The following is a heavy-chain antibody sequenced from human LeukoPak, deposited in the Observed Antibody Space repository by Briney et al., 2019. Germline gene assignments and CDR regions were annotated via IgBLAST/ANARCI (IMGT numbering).Heavy chain of an antibody. CDR3: ARGAGATYYYYYMDV. J-gene: IGHJ6*03. Sequence: GGSLRLSCAASGFTFSSYWMHWVRQAPGKGLVWVSRINSDGSSTGYADSVKGRFTISRDNAKNTLYLQMNSLRAEDTAVYYCARGAGATYYYYYMDVWGKGTTVTISS. V-gene: IGHV3-74*01. D-gene: IGHD1-26*01. CDR1: GFTFSSYW. CDR2: INSDGSST.